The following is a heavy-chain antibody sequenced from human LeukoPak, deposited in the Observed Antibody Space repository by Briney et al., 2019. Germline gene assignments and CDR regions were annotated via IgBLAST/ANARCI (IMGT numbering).Heavy chain of an antibody. V-gene: IGHV3-21*01. Sequence: GRSLRLSCAASAFTFTSYSMNWVRQAAGKGLEWVSSISGSGSYIYYADSVKGRFTISRDNAKNSLYLQMNSLRAEDTAVYYCVGWGSDFNYWGQGTLVTVSS. CDR2: ISGSGSYI. CDR1: AFTFTSYS. CDR3: VGWGSDFNY. D-gene: IGHD3-16*01. J-gene: IGHJ4*02.